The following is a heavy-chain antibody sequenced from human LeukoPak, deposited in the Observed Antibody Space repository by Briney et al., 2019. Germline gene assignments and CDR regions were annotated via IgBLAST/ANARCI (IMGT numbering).Heavy chain of an antibody. Sequence: SETLSLTCAVYGGSFSGYYWSWIRQPPGKGLEWIGEINHSGSTNYNPSLKSRVTISVDTSKNQFSLKLSSVTAADTAVYYCARDYQLLYFDSWGQGTLVTVSS. CDR2: INHSGST. D-gene: IGHD2-2*01. CDR1: GGSFSGYY. V-gene: IGHV4-34*01. J-gene: IGHJ4*02. CDR3: ARDYQLLYFDS.